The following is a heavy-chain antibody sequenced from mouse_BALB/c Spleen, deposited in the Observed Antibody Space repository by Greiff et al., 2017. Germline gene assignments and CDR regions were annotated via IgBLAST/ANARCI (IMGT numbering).Heavy chain of an antibody. CDR3: TSNCNVAY. CDR2: INPSNGGT. CDR1: GYTFTSYY. J-gene: IGHJ3*01. D-gene: IGHD4-1*02. Sequence: VQLQQSGAELVKPGASVKLSCKASGYTFTSYYMYWVKQRPGQGLEWIGEINPSNGGTNFNEKFKSKATLTVDKSSSTAYMQLSSLTSEDSAVYYYTSNCNVAYWGQGTLVTVSA. V-gene: IGHV1S81*02.